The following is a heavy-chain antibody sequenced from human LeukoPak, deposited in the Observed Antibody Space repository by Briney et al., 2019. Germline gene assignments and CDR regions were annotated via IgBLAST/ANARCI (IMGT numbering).Heavy chain of an antibody. CDR1: GGSISSSSYY. D-gene: IGHD1-1*01. V-gene: IGHV4-39*01. J-gene: IGHJ4*02. CDR2: IYYSGST. Sequence: SETLSLTCTVSGGSISSSSYYWGWIRQPPGKGLEWIGSIYYSGSTYYNPSLKSRVTISVDTSKNQFSLKLTSVTAADTAVYYCARLWRAAIDYGGQGTLVTVSS. CDR3: ARLWRAAIDY.